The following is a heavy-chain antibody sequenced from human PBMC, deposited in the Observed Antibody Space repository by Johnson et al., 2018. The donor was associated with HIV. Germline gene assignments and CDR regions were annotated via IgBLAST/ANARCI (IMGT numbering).Heavy chain of an antibody. Sequence: VQLVESGGGVVRPGGSLGLSCAASGFTFDDYDMTWVRQAPGKGLEWVSGINWNGGSTGYADSLKGRFTISRDNAKNSLYLEMNSLRAGDTALYYCARATYYCDVSGYLTRPRAFDMWGQGTMVTVSS. D-gene: IGHD3-22*01. V-gene: IGHV3-20*04. J-gene: IGHJ3*02. CDR3: ARATYYCDVSGYLTRPRAFDM. CDR2: INWNGGST. CDR1: GFTFDDYD.